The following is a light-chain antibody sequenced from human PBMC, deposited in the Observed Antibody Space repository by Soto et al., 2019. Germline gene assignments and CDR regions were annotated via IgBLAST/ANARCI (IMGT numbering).Light chain of an antibody. CDR2: GAS. CDR1: QSVSSCY. J-gene: IGKJ3*01. CDR3: QQYGSSPPIFT. Sequence: EIVLTQSPGTLSLSPGERATLSCRASQSVSSCYLAWYQQKPGQAPRLLIYGASSSATGIPHSFSGSGSGRDVTLTSSRLEAEDFAVYYCQQYGSSPPIFTFGPGTKVDIK. V-gene: IGKV3-20*01.